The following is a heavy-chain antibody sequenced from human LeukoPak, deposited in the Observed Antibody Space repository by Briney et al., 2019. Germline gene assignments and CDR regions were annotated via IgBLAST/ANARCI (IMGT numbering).Heavy chain of an antibody. V-gene: IGHV1-46*01. CDR3: ARGRTRRSSGWLYYFDY. CDR1: GYTFTSYY. CDR2: INPSGGST. J-gene: IGHJ4*02. D-gene: IGHD6-19*01. Sequence: GASVKVSCKASGYTFTSYYMHWVRQAPGQGLEWMGIINPSGGSTSYAQKFQGRVTMTRNTSISTAYMELSSLRSEDTAVYYCARGRTRRSSGWLYYFDYWGQGTLVTVSS.